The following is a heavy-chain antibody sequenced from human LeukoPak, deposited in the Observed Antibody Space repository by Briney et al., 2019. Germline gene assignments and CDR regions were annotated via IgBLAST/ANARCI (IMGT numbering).Heavy chain of an antibody. D-gene: IGHD3-3*01. Sequence: ASVKVSCKASGYTFTSYGISWVRQAPGQGLEWMGWISAYNGNTNYAQKLQGRVTMTTDTSTSTAYMELRSLRSDDTAVYYCARVQPDFWSGSIQDYYYYYMDVWGKGTTVTVSS. CDR2: ISAYNGNT. CDR3: ARVQPDFWSGSIQDYYYYYMDV. V-gene: IGHV1-18*01. J-gene: IGHJ6*03. CDR1: GYTFTSYG.